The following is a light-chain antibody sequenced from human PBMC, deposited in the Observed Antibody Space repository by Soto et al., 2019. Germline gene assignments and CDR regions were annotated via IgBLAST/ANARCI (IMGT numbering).Light chain of an antibody. Sequence: QSALTQPASVSGSPGQSLNISCTGSSRDVGGYDYVSWYQLHPGKAPKLMIFEVSHRPSGGSYRFSGSKSGNTASLTISGLQAEDEADYFCSSYSISTAYLFGTGSKVTAL. CDR2: EVS. CDR1: SRDVGGYDY. V-gene: IGLV2-14*01. CDR3: SSYSISTAYL. J-gene: IGLJ1*01.